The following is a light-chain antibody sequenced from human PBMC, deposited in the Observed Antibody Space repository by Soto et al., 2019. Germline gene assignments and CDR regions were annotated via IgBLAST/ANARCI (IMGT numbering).Light chain of an antibody. J-gene: IGKJ5*01. Sequence: DIQMTQSPTSVTATVGDTVTITSRASHYIDRWLAWYQQKPGKAPKLLIYDASRLRSGVPSTFSGSGSGTDFTLTITDLQPEDFATYYCQQAYSLPITFGQGTRLEIK. CDR3: QQAYSLPIT. V-gene: IGKV1-12*01. CDR2: DAS. CDR1: HYIDRW.